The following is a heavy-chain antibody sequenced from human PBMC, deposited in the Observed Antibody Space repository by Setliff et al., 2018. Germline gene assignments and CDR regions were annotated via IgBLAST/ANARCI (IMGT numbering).Heavy chain of an antibody. CDR2: ISAYNGYI. J-gene: IGHJ4*02. V-gene: IGHV1-18*01. CDR1: GYAFGSSG. Sequence: VSCKASGYAFGSSGISWVRQAPGQGLEWMGWISAYNGYIVYAQKFQGRVTMTTDTSTTTAYMEVRSLRSDDTAVYYCARDRKEIVVKPPAASLDYWGQGTQVTVSS. CDR3: ARDRKEIVVKPPAASLDY. D-gene: IGHD2-2*01.